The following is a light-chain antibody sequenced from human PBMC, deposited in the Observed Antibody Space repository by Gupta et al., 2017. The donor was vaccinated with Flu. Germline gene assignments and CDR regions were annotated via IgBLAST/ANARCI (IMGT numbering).Light chain of an antibody. CDR3: QQHGSSPYS. CDR2: GAS. CDR1: QSVSSSY. J-gene: IGKJ2*03. V-gene: IGKV3-20*01. Sequence: MVLTPSPGTLSLSPAERATHSCSDSQSVSSSYLAWYQQKPGQATRRLIYGASSRATGIPDRFSGSWSGTGFTLSISRLEPVDFAVYYCQQHGSSPYSFGQGTKLEIK.